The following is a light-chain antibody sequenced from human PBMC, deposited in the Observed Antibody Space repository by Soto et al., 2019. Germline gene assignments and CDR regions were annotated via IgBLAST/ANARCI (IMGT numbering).Light chain of an antibody. CDR2: SGD. CDR3: QQRYSWLRA. CDR1: QSVSSS. V-gene: IGKV3-15*01. Sequence: VVTQSPDTLSLSPGETATLTCRASQSVSSSVAWYQHKPGQSPRLVVYSGDKRAPGIPPRFSGSGSGTDFTLTISSLESEDFAIYYCQQRYSWLRAFGPGTKVDIK. J-gene: IGKJ1*01.